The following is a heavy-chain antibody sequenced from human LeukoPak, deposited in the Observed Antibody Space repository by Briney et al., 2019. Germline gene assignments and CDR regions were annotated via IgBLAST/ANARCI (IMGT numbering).Heavy chain of an antibody. CDR3: ARDLRVPERLIDY. J-gene: IGHJ4*02. V-gene: IGHV1-46*01. CDR2: INPSGGST. CDR1: KYTFTSYA. Sequence: VASVKVSCKASKYTFTSYAMNWVRQAPGQGLEWMGIINPSGGSTSYAQKFQGRVTMTRDTSTSTVYMELSSLRSEDTAVYYCARDLRVPERLIDYWGQGTLVTVSS. D-gene: IGHD5-12*01.